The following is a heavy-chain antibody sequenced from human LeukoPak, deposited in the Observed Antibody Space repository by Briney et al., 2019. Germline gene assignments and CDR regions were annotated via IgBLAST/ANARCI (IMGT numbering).Heavy chain of an antibody. J-gene: IGHJ4*02. CDR2: INHSGST. D-gene: IGHD2-2*01. CDR1: GGSFSGYY. Sequence: SETLSLTCAVYGGSFSGYYWSWIRQPPGKGLEWIGEINHSGSTNYNPSLKSRVTISVDTSKNQFSLKLSSVTAADTAVYYCATLCSTSCYQRYSGYWGQGTLVTVSS. CDR3: ATLCSTSCYQRYSGY. V-gene: IGHV4-34*01.